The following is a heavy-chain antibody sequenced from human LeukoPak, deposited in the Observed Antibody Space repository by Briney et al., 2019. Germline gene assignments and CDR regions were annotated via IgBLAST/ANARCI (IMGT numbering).Heavy chain of an antibody. CDR2: ISSGSSYI. CDR3: ARGGGLDV. CDR1: GLTFSSYT. J-gene: IGHJ6*02. Sequence: PGGSLRLSCAASGLTFSSYTMNWVRQAPGKGLEWVSSISSGSSYIYYADSVKGRFTISRDNAKNSLYLQMSNLRAEDTAVYFCARGGGLDVWGQGATVTVSS. V-gene: IGHV3-21*04. D-gene: IGHD3-16*01.